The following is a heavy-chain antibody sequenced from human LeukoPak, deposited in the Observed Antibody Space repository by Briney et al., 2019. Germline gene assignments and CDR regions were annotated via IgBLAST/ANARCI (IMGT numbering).Heavy chain of an antibody. Sequence: PGGSLRLSCAASGFTFSSYAMHWVRQAPGKGLEWVAVISYDGSNKYYADSVKGRFTISRDNSKNTLYLQMNSLRAEDTAVYYCAKTGGQWLVLYDYWGQGTLVTVSS. D-gene: IGHD6-19*01. J-gene: IGHJ4*02. V-gene: IGHV3-30-3*02. CDR3: AKTGGQWLVLYDY. CDR1: GFTFSSYA. CDR2: ISYDGSNK.